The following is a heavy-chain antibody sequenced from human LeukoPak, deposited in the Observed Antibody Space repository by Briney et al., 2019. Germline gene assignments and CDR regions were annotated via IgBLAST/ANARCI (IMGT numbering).Heavy chain of an antibody. CDR1: GGSISSYY. D-gene: IGHD6-13*01. CDR2: IYYSGST. V-gene: IGHV4-59*01. CDR3: ARDGYSSSWLSYYYGMDV. Sequence: PSETLSLTCTVSGGSISSYYWSWIRQPPGKGLEWIGYIYYSGSTNYNPSLKSRVTISVDTSKNQFSLKLSSVTAADTAVYYCARDGYSSSWLSYYYGMDVWGQGTTVTVSS. J-gene: IGHJ6*02.